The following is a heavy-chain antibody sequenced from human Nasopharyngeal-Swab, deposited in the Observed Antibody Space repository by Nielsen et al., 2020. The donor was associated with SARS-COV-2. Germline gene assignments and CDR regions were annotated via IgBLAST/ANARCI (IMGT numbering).Heavy chain of an antibody. CDR2: IYYSGST. Sequence: IRQPPGKGLEWIGSIYYSGSTYYNPSLKSRVTISVDTSKNQFSLKLSSVTAADTAVYYCARHADSSGGWYFDYWGQGTLVT. D-gene: IGHD6-25*01. J-gene: IGHJ4*02. V-gene: IGHV4-39*01. CDR3: ARHADSSGGWYFDY.